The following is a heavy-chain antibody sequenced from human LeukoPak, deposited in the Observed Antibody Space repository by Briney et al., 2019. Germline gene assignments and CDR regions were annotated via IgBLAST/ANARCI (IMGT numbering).Heavy chain of an antibody. V-gene: IGHV1-2*02. D-gene: IGHD1-7*01. CDR2: ITPNSGGT. J-gene: IGHJ3*02. CDR3: ARVLRWNYVEDAFDI. CDR1: GYTFTDYY. Sequence: ASVKVSCKASGYTFTDYYMHWVRQAPGQGLEWMGWITPNSGGTKYGQKFQGRVTMTRDTSISTAYMELSSLRSDDTAVYYCARVLRWNYVEDAFDIWGQGTMVTVSS.